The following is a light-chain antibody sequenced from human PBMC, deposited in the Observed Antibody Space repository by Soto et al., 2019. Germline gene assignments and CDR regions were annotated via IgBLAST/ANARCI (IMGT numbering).Light chain of an antibody. CDR2: DVS. CDR1: SSDVGAYVY. Sequence: QSVLTQPRSVSGSPGQSVTISCTGTSSDVGAYVYVSWYQQHPGKAPKLIIYDVSKRPSGVPDRFSGSKSGNTASLTISGLQAEDEADYYCCSYAGSQTWVFGGGTKRTVL. V-gene: IGLV2-11*01. J-gene: IGLJ3*02. CDR3: CSYAGSQTWV.